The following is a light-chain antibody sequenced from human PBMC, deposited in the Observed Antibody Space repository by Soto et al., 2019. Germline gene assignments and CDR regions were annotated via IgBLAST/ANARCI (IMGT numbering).Light chain of an antibody. CDR2: KAS. CDR1: QSISSW. J-gene: IGKJ1*01. CDR3: QQYDSYWT. V-gene: IGKV1-5*03. Sequence: DIQMTQSPSTLSASVGDRVTITCRASQSISSWLAWYQQKPGKAPKLLIYKASNLESGVPSRFSGSGSGTEFTLTISSLQPDDFATYYCQQYDSYWTFGQGTKEEIK.